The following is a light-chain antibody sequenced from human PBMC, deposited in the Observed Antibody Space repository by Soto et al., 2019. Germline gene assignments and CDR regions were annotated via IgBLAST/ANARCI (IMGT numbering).Light chain of an antibody. CDR3: QTWGTGYAV. CDR1: SGHSTYT. V-gene: IGLV4-69*01. CDR2: INSDGSH. Sequence: QPVLTQSPSASASLGASVKLTCTLSSGHSTYTIAWHQQQPEKGPRYLMNINSDGSHTKGDGIPDRFSGSSSGAERYLTISSRQSEDEADYYCQTWGTGYAVFGGGTQLTVL. J-gene: IGLJ7*01.